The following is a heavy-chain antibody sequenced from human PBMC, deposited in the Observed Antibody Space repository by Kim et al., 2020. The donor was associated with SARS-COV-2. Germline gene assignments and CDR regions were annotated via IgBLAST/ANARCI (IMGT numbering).Heavy chain of an antibody. CDR3: ARAGGDSYGIDY. J-gene: IGHJ4*02. Sequence: YYADSVKGRFTISRDNSKNTLYLQMNSLRAEDTAVYYCARAGGDSYGIDYWGQGTLVTVSS. V-gene: IGHV3-33*01. D-gene: IGHD5-18*01.